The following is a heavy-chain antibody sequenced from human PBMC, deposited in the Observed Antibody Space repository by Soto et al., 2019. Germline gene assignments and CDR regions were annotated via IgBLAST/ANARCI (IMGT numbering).Heavy chain of an antibody. CDR2: ISSSGSTI. D-gene: IGHD3-3*01. J-gene: IGHJ4*02. V-gene: IGHV3-11*01. CDR3: ARVGTYYDFWSGYYTRPPHYFDY. CDR1: GFTLSDYY. Sequence: GGSMRLSCAASGFTLSDYYMSWIRKAPGKGLEWVSYISSSGSTIYYADSVKGRFTISRDNAKNSLYLQMNRLRAEDTAVYYCARVGTYYDFWSGYYTRPPHYFDYWGQGTLVTVSS.